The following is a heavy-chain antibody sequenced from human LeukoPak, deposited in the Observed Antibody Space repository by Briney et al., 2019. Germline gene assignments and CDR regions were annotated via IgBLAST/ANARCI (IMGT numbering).Heavy chain of an antibody. J-gene: IGHJ5*02. CDR2: IIPIFGTA. CDR1: GGTFSSYA. CDR3: ARGPMRELLILSWFDP. V-gene: IGHV1-69*01. Sequence: SVKVSRKASGGTFSSYAISWVRQAPGQGLEWMGGIIPIFGTANYAQKFQGRVTITADESTSTAYTELSSLRSEDTAVYYCARGPMRELLILSWFDPWGQGTLVTVSS. D-gene: IGHD1-26*01.